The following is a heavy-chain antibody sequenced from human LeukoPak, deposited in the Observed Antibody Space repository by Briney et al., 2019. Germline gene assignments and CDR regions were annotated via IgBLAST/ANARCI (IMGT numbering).Heavy chain of an antibody. J-gene: IGHJ3*02. V-gene: IGHV1-8*03. CDR1: GYPFTSYV. Sequence: AAVKVSCKASGYPFTSYVINWVRQAPGQGLERMGWMNPNSGNTDYAQKFQGRVTITRNTSMSTGYMELSSLRSEDAAVYYCARAYSSGYSHDAFDIWGQGTMVTVSS. CDR3: ARAYSSGYSHDAFDI. CDR2: MNPNSGNT. D-gene: IGHD3-22*01.